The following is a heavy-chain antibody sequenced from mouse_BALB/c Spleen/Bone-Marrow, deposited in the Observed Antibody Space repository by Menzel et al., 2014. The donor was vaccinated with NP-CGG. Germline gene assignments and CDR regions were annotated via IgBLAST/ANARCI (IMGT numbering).Heavy chain of an antibody. CDR2: IRLKSNNYAT. J-gene: IGHJ4*01. CDR1: GFTFRKYW. D-gene: IGHD1-2*01. Sequence: EVKLEESGGGLVQPGGSMKLSCVASGFTFRKYWINWVRQSPDKGLEWVAEIRLKSNNYATHYAESVKGRFTISRDDSKSSDYLQMNNLRAEDTGIYYCSIPSVIRLGFWGQGTSGTVSS. V-gene: IGHV6-6*02. CDR3: SIPSVIRLGF.